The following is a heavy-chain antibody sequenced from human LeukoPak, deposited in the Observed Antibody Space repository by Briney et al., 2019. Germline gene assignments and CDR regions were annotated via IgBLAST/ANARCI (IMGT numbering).Heavy chain of an antibody. CDR2: IYYSGST. D-gene: IGHD2-21*01. Sequence: SETLSLTCTVSGGSISSYYWSWIRQAPGKGLEWIGYIYYSGSTNYNPSLKSRVTISVDTSKNQFSLKLSSVTAADTAVYYCATRSRVFYSLDYWGQGTLVTVSS. CDR3: ATRSRVFYSLDY. V-gene: IGHV4-59*01. J-gene: IGHJ4*02. CDR1: GGSISSYY.